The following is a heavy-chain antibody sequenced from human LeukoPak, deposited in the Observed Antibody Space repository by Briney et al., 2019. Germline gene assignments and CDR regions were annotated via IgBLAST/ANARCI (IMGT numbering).Heavy chain of an antibody. V-gene: IGHV4-34*01. CDR1: GGPFSGYF. J-gene: IGHJ4*02. Sequence: SETLSLTRAVSGGPFSGYFWSWIRQSSGKGLEWIGEIHNSGTTNYNPSLNSRVTISEDTSKNQFYLNLSSVTAADTAVYYCARRYYYNLGGFPFDFWGQGTLVTVSS. CDR2: IHNSGTT. D-gene: IGHD3-10*01. CDR3: ARRYYYNLGGFPFDF.